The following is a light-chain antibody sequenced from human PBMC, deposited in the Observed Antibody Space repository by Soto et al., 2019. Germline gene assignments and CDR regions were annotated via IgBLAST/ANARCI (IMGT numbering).Light chain of an antibody. V-gene: IGKV3-20*01. Sequence: ELVLTQSPGTLSLSPGERATLSCRASQSVSSSYLAWYQQNRGQAPRLLIYGASSRAPGIPDRFGGSGSGTDFTLTISRVEAEDFAVYYCQQYGSSRWTFGQGPKVEIK. CDR1: QSVSSSY. CDR3: QQYGSSRWT. J-gene: IGKJ1*01. CDR2: GAS.